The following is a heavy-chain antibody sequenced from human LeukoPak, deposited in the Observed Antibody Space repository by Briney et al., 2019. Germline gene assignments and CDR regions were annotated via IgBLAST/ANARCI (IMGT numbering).Heavy chain of an antibody. V-gene: IGHV4-4*07. CDR2: IYTSGST. J-gene: IGHJ4*02. CDR1: GGSISGYY. D-gene: IGHD6-19*01. CDR3: ARDSPGYSSGWYHLDY. Sequence: SETLSLTCTVSGGSISGYYWSWIRQPAGKGLEWIGRIYTSGSTNYNPSLKSRVTMSVDTSKDQFSLKLSSVTAADTAVYYCARDSPGYSSGWYHLDYWGQGTLVTVSS.